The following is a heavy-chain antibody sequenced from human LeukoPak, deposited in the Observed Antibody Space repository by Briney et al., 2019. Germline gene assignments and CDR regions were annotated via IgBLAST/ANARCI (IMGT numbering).Heavy chain of an antibody. Sequence: SETLSLTCTVSGASIGSGDYYWRWIRQPQGELLVCIGYIYYTGSTNYSPSLKSRLTISVDTSKNQFSLKLSSVTAADTAVYYCARYSWGYRYLFDFWGQGTLVTVSS. V-gene: IGHV4-30-4*01. CDR2: IYYTGST. D-gene: IGHD5-18*01. J-gene: IGHJ4*02. CDR1: GASIGSGDYY. CDR3: ARYSWGYRYLFDF.